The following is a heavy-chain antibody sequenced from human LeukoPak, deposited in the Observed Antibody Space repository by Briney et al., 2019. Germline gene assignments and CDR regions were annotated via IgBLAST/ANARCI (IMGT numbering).Heavy chain of an antibody. Sequence: ASVKVSCKASGYTITGYYIHWVRQAPGQGLEWMGWINLNSGDTNYAQKFQGRVTMTRDTSISTAYMELSRLISDDTAVYYCARVGADGSGFLFDYWGQGTLVTVSS. D-gene: IGHD3-10*01. J-gene: IGHJ4*02. CDR2: INLNSGDT. CDR1: GYTITGYY. V-gene: IGHV1-2*02. CDR3: ARVGADGSGFLFDY.